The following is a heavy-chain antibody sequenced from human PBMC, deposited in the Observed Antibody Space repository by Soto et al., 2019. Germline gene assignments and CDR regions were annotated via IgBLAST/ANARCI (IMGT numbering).Heavy chain of an antibody. CDR2: FFIGGNT. D-gene: IGHD1-26*01. J-gene: IGHJ5*02. V-gene: IGHV4-39*01. Sequence: PSETLSLTCTVSGGSISSSTYYWGWMRQPPGKGLEWIASFFIGGNTYYNPSLKSRVTISVDTSKNQFSLKLSSVTAADTAVYYCATQEVGGSYVYTFDPWGQGTLVTVSS. CDR3: ATQEVGGSYVYTFDP. CDR1: GGSISSSTYY.